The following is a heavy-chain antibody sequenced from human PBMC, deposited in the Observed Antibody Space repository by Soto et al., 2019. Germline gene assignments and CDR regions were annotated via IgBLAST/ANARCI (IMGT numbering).Heavy chain of an antibody. Sequence: PSETLSLTCTVSGGSISSVGYYWSWIRQHPGKGLEWIGYIYYSGSTYYNPSLKSRVTISVDTSKNQFSLKLSSVTAADTAVYYPARVPTYYYDSRGNRSYYFDYWGQGTLVTVYS. CDR2: IYYSGST. D-gene: IGHD3-22*01. CDR3: ARVPTYYYDSRGNRSYYFDY. CDR1: GGSISSVGYY. J-gene: IGHJ4*02. V-gene: IGHV4-31*03.